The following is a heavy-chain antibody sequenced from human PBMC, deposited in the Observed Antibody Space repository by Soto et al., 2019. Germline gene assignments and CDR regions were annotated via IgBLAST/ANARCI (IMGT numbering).Heavy chain of an antibody. J-gene: IGHJ6*02. Sequence: HVQLVESGGGLVKPGGSLRLSCAASGFTFSDYYMSWILQAPGKGLEWVSYISSSGSTIYYADSVKGRFTIYMEKSKNSLYLQMNSLRAEDTEVYYCVRPTVTPHYGMEVWGQGTTVTVSS. V-gene: IGHV3-11*01. CDR1: GFTFSDYY. CDR2: ISSSGSTI. D-gene: IGHD4-17*01. CDR3: VRPTVTPHYGMEV.